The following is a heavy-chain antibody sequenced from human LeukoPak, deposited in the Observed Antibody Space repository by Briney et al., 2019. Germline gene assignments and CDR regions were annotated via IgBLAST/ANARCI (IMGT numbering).Heavy chain of an antibody. V-gene: IGHV4-39*07. D-gene: IGHD3-16*01. CDR2: IYYSGST. CDR1: GGSISSSSYY. Sequence: SETLSLTCTVSGGSISSSSYYWGWIRHPPGKGLEWIGSIYYSGSTYYNPSLKSRVTISVDTSKNQFSLKLSSVTAADTAVYYCARDPEGGFDYWGQGTLVTVSA. J-gene: IGHJ4*02. CDR3: ARDPEGGFDY.